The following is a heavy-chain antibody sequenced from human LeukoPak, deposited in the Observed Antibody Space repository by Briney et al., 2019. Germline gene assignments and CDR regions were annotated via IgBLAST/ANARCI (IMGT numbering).Heavy chain of an antibody. J-gene: IGHJ6*02. CDR2: IYYSGST. CDR1: GGSISSGGYY. V-gene: IGHV4-31*03. D-gene: IGHD1-26*01. CDR3: ARGVGAKSYYYYYGMDV. Sequence: KASQTLSLTCTVSGGSISSGGYYWSWIRQHPGKGLEWIGYIYYSGSTYYNPSLKSRVTISVDTSKNQFSLKLSSVTAADTAVYYCARGVGAKSYYYYYGMDVWGQGTTVTVSS.